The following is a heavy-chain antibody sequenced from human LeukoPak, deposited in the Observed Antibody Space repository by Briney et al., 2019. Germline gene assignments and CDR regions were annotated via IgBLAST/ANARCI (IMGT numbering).Heavy chain of an antibody. J-gene: IGHJ6*03. D-gene: IGHD6-19*01. CDR3: ARGRIAVAGTRENYYYYYMDV. CDR1: GFTFSSYW. CDR2: IKQDGSEK. Sequence: GGSLRLSCAASGFTFSSYWMSWVRQAPGKGLEWVANIKQDGSEKYYVDSVKGRFTISRDNAKNSLYLQMNSLRAEDTAVYYCARGRIAVAGTRENYYYYYMDVWGKGTTVTVSS. V-gene: IGHV3-7*01.